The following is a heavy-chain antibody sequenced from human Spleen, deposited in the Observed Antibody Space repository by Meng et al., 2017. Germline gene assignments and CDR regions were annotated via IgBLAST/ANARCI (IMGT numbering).Heavy chain of an antibody. CDR2: IYYSGSA. D-gene: IGHD2-8*01. Sequence: QLQESDPGLVKPSETLSLTCHVSGGSISSTNYYWAWIRQPPGKGLEYVGSIYYSGSAFYNPSLKSRVTISIDTSKNQFSLKLTSVTAADTAVYYCCTQQHYNWFDPWGQGTLVTVSS. J-gene: IGHJ5*02. CDR1: GGSISSTNYY. V-gene: IGHV4-39*07. CDR3: CTQQHYNWFDP.